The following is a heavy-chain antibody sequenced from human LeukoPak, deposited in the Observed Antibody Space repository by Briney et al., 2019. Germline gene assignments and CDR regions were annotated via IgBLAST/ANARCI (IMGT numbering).Heavy chain of an antibody. J-gene: IGHJ3*02. CDR2: IYSGGST. Sequence: PGGSLRLSCAASGFTVSSNYMSWVRQAPGKGLEWVSVIYSGGSTYYADSVKGRFTISRDNSKNTLYLQMNSLRAEDTAVYYCARDQSGGAAAARSYAFDIWGQGTMVTVSS. CDR1: GFTVSSNY. CDR3: ARDQSGGAAAARSYAFDI. V-gene: IGHV3-66*01. D-gene: IGHD6-13*01.